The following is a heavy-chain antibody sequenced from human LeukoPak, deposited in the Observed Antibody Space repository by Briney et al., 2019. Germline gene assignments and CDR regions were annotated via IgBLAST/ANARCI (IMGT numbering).Heavy chain of an antibody. D-gene: IGHD5-12*01. CDR1: GGSISSYC. Sequence: SETLSLTCTVSGGSISSYCWSWIRQPPGKGLEWVWRIYTSGSTNYNTSLESGVTMSVETTKNKFSLKQSSVSAPDTAVYYWARGYSGYDRLDCWGQGAQVTLS. J-gene: IGHJ4*02. CDR2: IYTSGST. V-gene: IGHV4-4*07. CDR3: ARGYSGYDRLDC.